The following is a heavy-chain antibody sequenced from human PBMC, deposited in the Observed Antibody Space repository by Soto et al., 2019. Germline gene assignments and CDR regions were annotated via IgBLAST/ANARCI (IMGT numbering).Heavy chain of an antibody. CDR2: IWYDGSNK. J-gene: IGHJ4*02. V-gene: IGHV3-33*01. CDR1: GFTFSSYG. D-gene: IGHD1-26*01. Sequence: GGSLRLSCAASGFTFSSYGMHWVRQAPGKGLEWVAVIWYDGSNKYYADSVKGRFTISRDNSKNTLYLQMNSLRAEDTAVYYCARDHFRRSYSADFDYWGQGTLVTVSS. CDR3: ARDHFRRSYSADFDY.